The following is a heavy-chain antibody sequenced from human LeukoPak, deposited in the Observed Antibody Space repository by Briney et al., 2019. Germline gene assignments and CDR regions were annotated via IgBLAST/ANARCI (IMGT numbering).Heavy chain of an antibody. Sequence: RPSETLSLTCGVYDGSFSSYYWSWIRQTPGKGLEWIGYVYDIGTTKYNPSLKSRVTISVDTSKNQFSLRLSSVTAADTAVYYCARGGVLKSVDYWGQGTLVAVSS. CDR1: DGSFSSYY. V-gene: IGHV4-59*01. CDR3: ARGGVLKSVDY. D-gene: IGHD3-16*01. CDR2: VYDIGTT. J-gene: IGHJ4*02.